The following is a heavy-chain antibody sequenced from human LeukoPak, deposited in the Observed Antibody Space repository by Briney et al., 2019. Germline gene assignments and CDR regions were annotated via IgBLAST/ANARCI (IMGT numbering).Heavy chain of an antibody. CDR1: GGSISSYY. V-gene: IGHV4-59*12. CDR3: AKAGEDKGSYFDY. D-gene: IGHD5/OR15-5a*01. J-gene: IGHJ4*02. CDR2: IYYSGST. Sequence: PSETLSLTCTVSGGSISSYYWSWIRQPPGKGLEWTGYIYYSGSTNYNPSLKSRVTISVDTSKKQFSLNLTSVTAADTAVYYCAKAGEDKGSYFDYWGQGTLVTVSS.